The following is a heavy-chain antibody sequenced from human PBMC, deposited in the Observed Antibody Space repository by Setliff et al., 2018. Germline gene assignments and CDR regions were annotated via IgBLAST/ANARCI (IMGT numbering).Heavy chain of an antibody. CDR2: IRSKAFSYAT. V-gene: IGHV3-73*01. CDR1: GFTFSGSA. J-gene: IGHJ4*02. Sequence: ETLRLSCAVSGFTFSGSAVHWVRQASGKGLEWVGRIRSKAFSYATRYTESMKGRFTISRDDSKNTAYLQMDSLNTEDTAVYYCIVAGNYFDYWGQGTLVTVSS. D-gene: IGHD5-12*01. CDR3: IVAGNYFDY.